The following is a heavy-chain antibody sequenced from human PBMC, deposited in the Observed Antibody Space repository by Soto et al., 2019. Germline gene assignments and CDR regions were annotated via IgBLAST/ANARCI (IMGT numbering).Heavy chain of an antibody. V-gene: IGHV4-39*01. J-gene: IGHJ5*02. D-gene: IGHD5-12*01. CDR1: DASIGTIDYY. CDR3: ARPLGYSASWDNYFDP. Sequence: QLRLQESGPRLVKPSETLSLTCTVSDASIGTIDYYWGWIRQPPGKGLEWMGTIYFSGTTYYNPSLTGRVTISIDASNNQFSLKLRSVTAADTAMYYCARPLGYSASWDNYFDPWGQGTLVSVSS. CDR2: IYFSGTT.